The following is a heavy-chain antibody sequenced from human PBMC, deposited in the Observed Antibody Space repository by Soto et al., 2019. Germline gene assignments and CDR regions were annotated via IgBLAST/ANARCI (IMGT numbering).Heavy chain of an antibody. CDR2: ISYDGSNK. CDR3: AKGYYYDSSLFDY. V-gene: IGHV3-30*18. Sequence: GGSLRLSCAASGFTFSSYGMHWVRQAPGKGLEWVAVISYDGSNKYYADSVKGRFTISRDNSKNTLYLQMSSLRAEDTAVYYCAKGYYYDSSLFDYWGQGTLVTV. J-gene: IGHJ4*02. CDR1: GFTFSSYG. D-gene: IGHD3-22*01.